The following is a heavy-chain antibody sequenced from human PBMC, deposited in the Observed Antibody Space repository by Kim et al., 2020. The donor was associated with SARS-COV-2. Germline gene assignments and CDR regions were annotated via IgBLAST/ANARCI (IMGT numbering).Heavy chain of an antibody. CDR3: ARGRSGYGHFDY. J-gene: IGHJ4*02. CDR2: INHSGST. Sequence: SETLSLTCAVYGGSFSGYYWSWIRQPPGKGLEWIGEINHSGSTNYNPSLKSRVTISVDTSKNQFSLKLSSVTAADTAVYYCARGRSGYGHFDYWGQGTLVTVSS. D-gene: IGHD5-12*01. V-gene: IGHV4-34*01. CDR1: GGSFSGYY.